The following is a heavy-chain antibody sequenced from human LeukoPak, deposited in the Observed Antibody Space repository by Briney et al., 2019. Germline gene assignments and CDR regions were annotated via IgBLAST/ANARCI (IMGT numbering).Heavy chain of an antibody. CDR1: GFTFSSYG. V-gene: IGHV3-33*01. D-gene: IGHD3-22*01. CDR2: IWYDGSKE. J-gene: IGHJ4*02. Sequence: PGGSLRLFCVVSGFTFSSYGMRWVRQAPGKGLEWVAVIWYDGSKEYYIDSVKGRFTISRDNCKNTLYLQVNSLRAEDTAVYYCARGSGYYPLFAYWGQGTLVTVSS. CDR3: ARGSGYYPLFAY.